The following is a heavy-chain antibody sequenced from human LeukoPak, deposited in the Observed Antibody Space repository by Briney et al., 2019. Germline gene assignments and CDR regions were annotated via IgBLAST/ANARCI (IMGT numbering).Heavy chain of an antibody. D-gene: IGHD3-10*01. J-gene: IGHJ4*02. CDR2: ISAYNGNT. CDR1: GYTFTSYG. Sequence: ASVKVSCKASGYTFTSYGISWVRQAPGQGLEWMGWISAYNGNTNYAQKLPGRVTMTTDTSTSTAYMELRSLRSADTAVYYCARDHGGTMGVGELFNSDPSFDYWGQGTLVTVSS. V-gene: IGHV1-18*01. CDR3: ARDHGGTMGVGELFNSDPSFDY.